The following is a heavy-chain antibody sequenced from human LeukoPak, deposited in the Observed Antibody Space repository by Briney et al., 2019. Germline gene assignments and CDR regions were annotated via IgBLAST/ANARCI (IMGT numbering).Heavy chain of an antibody. D-gene: IGHD4-11*01. CDR2: INPSGGST. J-gene: IGHJ4*02. V-gene: IGHV1-46*01. Sequence: GASVKVSCRASGYTFASYYMHWVRHAPGQGLEWMGIINPSGGSTSYSQKFQGRVTMTRDTSTSTVYMELSSLRSEDTAVYYCARDGEYDYSNGLDYGGQGTLVTVSS. CDR1: GYTFASYY. CDR3: ARDGEYDYSNGLDY.